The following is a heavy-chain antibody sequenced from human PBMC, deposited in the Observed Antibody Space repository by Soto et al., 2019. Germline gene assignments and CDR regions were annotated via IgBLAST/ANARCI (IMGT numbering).Heavy chain of an antibody. CDR3: ARDGIAVAGNKYYNGMDV. Sequence: SETLSLTCTVSGGSISSYYWSWIRQPAGNGLEWIGRIYTSGSTNYNPSLKSRVTTSVDTSKNQFSLKLSSVTAADTAVYYCARDGIAVAGNKYYNGMDVWGQGTTVTVSS. CDR1: GGSISSYY. J-gene: IGHJ6*02. V-gene: IGHV4-4*07. CDR2: IYTSGST. D-gene: IGHD6-19*01.